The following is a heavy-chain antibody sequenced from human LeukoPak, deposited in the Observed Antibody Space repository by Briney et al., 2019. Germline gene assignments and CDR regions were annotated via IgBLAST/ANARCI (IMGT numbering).Heavy chain of an antibody. J-gene: IGHJ4*02. V-gene: IGHV3-21*01. D-gene: IGHD3-10*01. CDR2: VTSDGSRI. CDR1: GFAFSRYT. Sequence: GGSLRLSCAGSGFAFSRYTMNWVRQAPGKGLEWVSSVTSDGSRIYYADSVKGRFTISRDNAKNSLYLQMNSLRAEDTAVYYCARVYYGSGTCSDYWGQGTLVTVSS. CDR3: ARVYYGSGTCSDY.